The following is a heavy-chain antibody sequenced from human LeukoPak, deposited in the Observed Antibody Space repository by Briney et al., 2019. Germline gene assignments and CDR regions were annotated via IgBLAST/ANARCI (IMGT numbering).Heavy chain of an antibody. CDR2: ISGGGGST. V-gene: IGHV3-23*01. D-gene: IGHD3-22*01. CDR3: ARAMMVVTNLWGVFDY. Sequence: SGRSLRLSCAASRFTFSSYTMNWVRQAPGKGLEWVSAISGGGGSTYYADSVKGRFTISRDNSKNTLYLQMNSLRAEDTAVYYCARAMMVVTNLWGVFDYWGQGTLVSVSS. CDR1: RFTFSSYT. J-gene: IGHJ4*02.